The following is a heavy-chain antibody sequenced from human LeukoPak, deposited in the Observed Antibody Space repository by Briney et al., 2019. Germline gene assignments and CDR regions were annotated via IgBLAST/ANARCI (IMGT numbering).Heavy chain of an antibody. J-gene: IGHJ4*02. D-gene: IGHD2-21*01. CDR2: ADGASA. V-gene: IGHV3-23*01. CDR3: AKKLFQGWGFYFGY. Sequence: ADGASAYYADSVQGRFTISRDNSKSTLFLEMNSLRAEDTAVYYCAKKLFQGWGFYFGYWGQGTLVTVSS.